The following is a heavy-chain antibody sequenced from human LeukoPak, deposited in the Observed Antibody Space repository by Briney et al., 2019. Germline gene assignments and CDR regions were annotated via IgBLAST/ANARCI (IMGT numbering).Heavy chain of an antibody. D-gene: IGHD4/OR15-4a*01. CDR2: ITSDSSYV. CDR1: GFTFSSYN. V-gene: IGHV3-21*01. J-gene: IGHJ4*02. CDR3: ARRAGAYSHPYDY. Sequence: PGGSLRLSCAASGFTFSSYNMNWVRQAPGKGLEWVSSITSDSSYVFYADSVKGRFTISRDNAENSLYLQMNSLRVEDTAVYYCARRAGAYSHPYDYWGQGTLVTVSS.